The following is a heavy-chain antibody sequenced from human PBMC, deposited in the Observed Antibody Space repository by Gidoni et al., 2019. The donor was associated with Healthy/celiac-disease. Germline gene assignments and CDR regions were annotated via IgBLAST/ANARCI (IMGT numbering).Heavy chain of an antibody. Sequence: QVQLVQSGAEVQKPGASVKVSCKASGYTFTGYYIHWVRQAPGQGLEWMGWINPNSGGTNYALQFQGRVTMTRGTSISTAYMELSRLRSDDTAFYYCARAGSSSDYFDYWGQGTLVTVSS. CDR3: ARAGSSSDYFDY. CDR1: GYTFTGYY. J-gene: IGHJ4*02. V-gene: IGHV1-2*02. CDR2: INPNSGGT. D-gene: IGHD6-6*01.